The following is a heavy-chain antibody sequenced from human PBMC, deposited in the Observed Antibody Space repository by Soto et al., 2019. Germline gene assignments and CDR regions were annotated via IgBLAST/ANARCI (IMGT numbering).Heavy chain of an antibody. V-gene: IGHV3-7*01. J-gene: IGHJ4*02. D-gene: IGHD3-3*01. CDR2: IKQDGSEK. CDR1: GFTFSSYW. Sequence: GGSLRLSCAASGFTFSSYWMSWVRQAPGKGLEWVANIKQDGSEKYYVDSLKGRFTISRDNAKNSLYLQMNSLRAEDTAVYYCARVGYDFWSGNFDYWGQGTLVTVSS. CDR3: ARVGYDFWSGNFDY.